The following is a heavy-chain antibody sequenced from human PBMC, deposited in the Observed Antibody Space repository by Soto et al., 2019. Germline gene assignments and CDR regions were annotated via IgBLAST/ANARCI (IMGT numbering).Heavy chain of an antibody. J-gene: IGHJ4*02. V-gene: IGHV1-18*01. CDR1: GYTFTSYG. Sequence: GASVKVSCKASGYTFTSYGISWVRQAPGQGLEWMGWISAYNGNTNYAQKLQGRVAMTTDTSTSTAYMELRSLRSDDTAVYYCARDLRITMIVAEGYWGQGTLVTVSS. D-gene: IGHD3-22*01. CDR2: ISAYNGNT. CDR3: ARDLRITMIVAEGY.